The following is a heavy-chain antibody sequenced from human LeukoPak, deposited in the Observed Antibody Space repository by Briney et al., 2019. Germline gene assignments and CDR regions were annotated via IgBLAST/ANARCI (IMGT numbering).Heavy chain of an antibody. CDR3: ARYFCPGDNCLHFDY. J-gene: IGHJ4*02. V-gene: IGHV4-59*02. D-gene: IGHD3/OR15-3a*01. CDR1: GDSVTTYY. CDR2: IHYSGRT. Sequence: SETLPLTCTVSGDSVTTYYWGWIRQPPGKGLEWIGYIHYSGRTNSNPSLESRVTISVDMSKNQFSLKMSSVTAADTAMYYCARYFCPGDNCLHFDYWGQGTLVTVSS.